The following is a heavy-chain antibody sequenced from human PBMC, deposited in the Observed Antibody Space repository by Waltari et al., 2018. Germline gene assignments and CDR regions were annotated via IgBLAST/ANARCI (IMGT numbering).Heavy chain of an antibody. V-gene: IGHV3-23*04. Sequence: EVQLVESGGGLVQPGGSLRLSCAASGFTFKNFAMSWVRQAPGKGLVWVSTMTESGDTFYADAVKGRFATSRDNYKNTLSLQMNSLRAEDTAVYYCAKRWAIYYFEYWGQGNLVTVSS. D-gene: IGHD3-9*01. J-gene: IGHJ4*02. CDR2: MTESGDT. CDR3: AKRWAIYYFEY. CDR1: GFTFKNFA.